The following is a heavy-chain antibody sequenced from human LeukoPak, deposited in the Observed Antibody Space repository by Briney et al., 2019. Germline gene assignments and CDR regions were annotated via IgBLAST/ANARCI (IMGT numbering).Heavy chain of an antibody. CDR1: GGPISSSSHY. CDR2: IYYSGST. Sequence: SETLSLTCTVSGGPISSSSHYWGWIRQPPGKGLEWIGSIYYSGSTYYNPSLKSRVTISVDTSKNQFSLKLSSVTAADTAVYYCARHSAAVAGIDYWGQGTLVTVSS. D-gene: IGHD6-19*01. V-gene: IGHV4-39*01. CDR3: ARHSAAVAGIDY. J-gene: IGHJ4*02.